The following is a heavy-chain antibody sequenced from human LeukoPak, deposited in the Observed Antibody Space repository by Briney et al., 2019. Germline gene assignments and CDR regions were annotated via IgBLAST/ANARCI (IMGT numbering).Heavy chain of an antibody. Sequence: ASVKVSCKLSGYTLTELPMHWVRQAPGKGLQWMGGFDPEDGETIYAQKFQGRVTMTQDTSTDTAHMELSSLTYEDTAVYYCATPSFFGVVISAFHFWGQGTKVTVSS. CDR1: GYTLTELP. CDR2: FDPEDGET. V-gene: IGHV1-24*01. D-gene: IGHD3-3*01. J-gene: IGHJ3*01. CDR3: ATPSFFGVVISAFHF.